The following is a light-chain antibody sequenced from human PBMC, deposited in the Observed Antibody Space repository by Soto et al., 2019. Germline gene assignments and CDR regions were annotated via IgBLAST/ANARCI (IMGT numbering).Light chain of an antibody. V-gene: IGKV3-20*01. Sequence: ESVLTQSPGTLSLSPGERAILSCRASQSVDSSYLAWFQQKPGQAPRLLIYGASTRATGIPDRFSGSGSGTDFTLTISRLEPEDFAEYYCHQYGTSPWTFGQGTKVEI. CDR2: GAS. CDR1: QSVDSSY. CDR3: HQYGTSPWT. J-gene: IGKJ1*01.